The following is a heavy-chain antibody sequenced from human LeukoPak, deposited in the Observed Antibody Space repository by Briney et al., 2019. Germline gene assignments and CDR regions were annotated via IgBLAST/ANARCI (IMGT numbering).Heavy chain of an antibody. V-gene: IGHV1-8*03. CDR1: GYTFTSYD. CDR3: ARGSGGTIFGVVIDYYYYMDV. J-gene: IGHJ6*03. CDR2: MNPNSGNT. D-gene: IGHD3-3*01. Sequence: ASVKVSSKASGYTFTSYDINWVRQATGQGLEWMGWMNPNSGNTGYAQKFQGRVTITRNTSISTAYMELSSLRSEDTAVYYCARGSGGTIFGVVIDYYYYMDVWGIGTTVTVSS.